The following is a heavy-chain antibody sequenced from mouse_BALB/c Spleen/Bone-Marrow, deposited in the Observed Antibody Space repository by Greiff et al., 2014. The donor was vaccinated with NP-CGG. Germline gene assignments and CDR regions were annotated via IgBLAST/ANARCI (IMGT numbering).Heavy chain of an antibody. V-gene: IGHV1-14*01. CDR1: GYTFTSYV. J-gene: IGHJ2*01. CDR2: INPYNDGT. D-gene: IGHD2-2*01. Sequence: EVQVVESGPELVKPGASVKMSCKASGYTFTSYVMHWVKQKPGQGLEWIGCINPYNDGTKYNEKFKGKATLTSDESSSTAYMELSSLTSEDSAVYYCAREGGYDEDYFDYWGQGTTLTVSS. CDR3: AREGGYDEDYFDY.